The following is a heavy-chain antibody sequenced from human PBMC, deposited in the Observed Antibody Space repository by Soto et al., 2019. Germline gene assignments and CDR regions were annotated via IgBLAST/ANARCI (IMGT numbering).Heavy chain of an antibody. CDR3: ARIDTNLEVENMQPFDD. CDR2: IYYSGST. Sequence: XETLSRRFTVSGGSISSYDWGWIRQPPGKGLEWIGYIYYSGSTNYNPSLKSRVTISVDTPKNQFSLKLSSVTAADTAVYYCARIDTNLEVENMQPFDDWGQGTLVTVSS. J-gene: IGHJ4*02. D-gene: IGHD1-1*01. CDR1: GGSISSYD. V-gene: IGHV4-59*01.